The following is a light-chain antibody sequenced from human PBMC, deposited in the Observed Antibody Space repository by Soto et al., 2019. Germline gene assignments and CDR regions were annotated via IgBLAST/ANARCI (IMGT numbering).Light chain of an antibody. CDR1: ETINTW. CDR3: QQYSSYPLT. V-gene: IGKV1-5*01. J-gene: IGKJ4*01. CDR2: DAS. Sequence: DIQMTQSPSSLSVSVGDRVTITCRASETINTWLAWYQQKPGKAPKILIYDASKFERGVPSRLSGSGSGAEFTLTISSLQPDDLATYYCQQYSSYPLTFGGGTKVEL.